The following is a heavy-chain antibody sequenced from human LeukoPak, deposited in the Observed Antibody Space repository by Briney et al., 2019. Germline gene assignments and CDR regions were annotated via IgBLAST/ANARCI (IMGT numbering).Heavy chain of an antibody. CDR2: IYDSGST. V-gene: IGHV4-61*05. J-gene: IGHJ6*02. CDR1: GGSISSSSYY. CDR3: ARAQGFLEWSRHYYYGMDV. Sequence: SSETLSLTCTVSGGSISSSSYYWSWIRQPPGKGLEWIGYIYDSGSTNYNPSLKSRVTFSGDTSKNQFSLKLSSVTAADTAVYFCARAQGFLEWSRHYYYGMDVWGQGTTVTVSS. D-gene: IGHD3-3*01.